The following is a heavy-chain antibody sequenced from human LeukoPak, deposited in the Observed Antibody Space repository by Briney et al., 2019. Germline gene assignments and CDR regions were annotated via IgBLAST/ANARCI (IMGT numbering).Heavy chain of an antibody. J-gene: IGHJ4*02. D-gene: IGHD5-18*01. Sequence: GGSLRLSCTPSGFTLSRYEMHQVRPAQGQGQDWGSYISSSGRTIYYADSVKGRFTISRDNAKNSLYLQMNSLRAEDTAVYYCARSGGYSYGYQLFDNWGQGTLVSVSS. V-gene: IGHV3-48*03. CDR2: ISSSGRTI. CDR3: ARSGGYSYGYQLFDN. CDR1: GFTLSRYE.